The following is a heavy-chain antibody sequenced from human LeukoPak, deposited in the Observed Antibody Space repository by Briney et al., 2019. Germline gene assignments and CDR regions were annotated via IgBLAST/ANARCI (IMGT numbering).Heavy chain of an antibody. J-gene: IGHJ4*02. D-gene: IGHD6-13*01. CDR1: GGSISSGSYY. CDR2: IYTSGST. V-gene: IGHV4-61*02. CDR3: ASPPAGYSSSWYGS. Sequence: SETLSLTCTVSGGSISSGSYYWSWIRQPAGKGLEWIGRIYTSGSTNYNPSLKSRVTISVDTSKNQFSLKLSSVTAADTAVYYCASPPAGYSSSWYGSWGQGTLVTVSS.